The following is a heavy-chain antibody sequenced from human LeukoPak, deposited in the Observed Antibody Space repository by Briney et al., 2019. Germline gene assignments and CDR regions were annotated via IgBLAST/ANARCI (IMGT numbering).Heavy chain of an antibody. CDR2: IIPIFGTA. CDR1: GGTFSSYA. V-gene: IGHV1-69*13. J-gene: IGHJ4*02. Sequence: SVKVSCKVSGGTFSSYAISWVRQAPGQGLEWMGGIIPIFGTANYAQKFQGRVTITADESTSTAYMELSSLRSEDTAVYYCARDTYYDSSGFYDYYFDYWGQGTLVTVSS. CDR3: ARDTYYDSSGFYDYYFDY. D-gene: IGHD3-22*01.